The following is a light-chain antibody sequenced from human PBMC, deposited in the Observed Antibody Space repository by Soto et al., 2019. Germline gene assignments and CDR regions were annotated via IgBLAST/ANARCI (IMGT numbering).Light chain of an antibody. J-gene: IGKJ2*01. CDR2: GAS. V-gene: IGKV3-15*01. Sequence: EIGMSQSPAALSVSPGERTTLSCRASQSVSSNLAWYQQKPGQAPRLLTYGASTRATGIPATFSGSGSGTEFTLSISSLQSEDFALYYWQQYNNWPPYTFRQGTKREIK. CDR1: QSVSSN. CDR3: QQYNNWPPYT.